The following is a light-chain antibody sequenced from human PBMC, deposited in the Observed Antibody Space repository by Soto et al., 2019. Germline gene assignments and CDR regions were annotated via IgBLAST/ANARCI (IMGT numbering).Light chain of an antibody. CDR2: KAS. J-gene: IGKJ1*01. CDR1: QTISSW. CDR3: QHYNSYSEA. Sequence: DIQMTQSPSTLSGSVGDRVTITYRASQTISSWLAWYQQKPGKAPKLLIYKASTLKSGVPSRFCGSGSGTEFTLTISRLQPDDFAPYYCQHYNSYSEAFGQGTKVDIK. V-gene: IGKV1-5*03.